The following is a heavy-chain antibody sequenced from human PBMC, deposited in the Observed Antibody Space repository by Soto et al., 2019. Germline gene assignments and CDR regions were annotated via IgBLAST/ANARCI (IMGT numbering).Heavy chain of an antibody. Sequence: GGSLRLSCAASGFTFSNYGMHWVRQAPGKGLEWVEFISDDGSNKYYAGSMKGRFTMSRDNSKSTLYLQMNSLRVEDTAVYYCTKRGNVLRFLEWSSGMEVWGQGTTVTVSS. D-gene: IGHD3-3*01. V-gene: IGHV3-30*18. CDR1: GFTFSNYG. CDR2: ISDDGSNK. CDR3: TKRGNVLRFLEWSSGMEV. J-gene: IGHJ6*02.